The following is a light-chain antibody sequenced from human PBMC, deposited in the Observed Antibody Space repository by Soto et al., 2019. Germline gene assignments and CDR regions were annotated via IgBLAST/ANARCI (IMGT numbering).Light chain of an antibody. Sequence: EMVMSQAPVTLSVSPGERATLSCRASQFVSSNLAWYQQKPGQAPRLLIYGASTRATGIPARFSSSGSGTDFTLTISSLEPEDFALYYCQQHDILPITFGQGTRLEIK. J-gene: IGKJ5*01. CDR3: QQHDILPIT. CDR1: QFVSSN. CDR2: GAS. V-gene: IGKV3D-15*02.